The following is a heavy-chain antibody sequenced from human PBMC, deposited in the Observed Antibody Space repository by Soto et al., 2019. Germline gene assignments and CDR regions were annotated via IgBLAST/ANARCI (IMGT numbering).Heavy chain of an antibody. Sequence: QVQLVESGRGVVQPGRSLRLSCAASGFTFSSYGMHWVRQAPGKGLEWVAVIWYDGSNKYYADSVKGRFTISRDNSKDTLYLQMNSLRAQDTAVSYCARDPAYCGRDFYPPYYCDYWGQRSLVT. V-gene: IGHV3-33*01. CDR2: IWYDGSNK. J-gene: IGHJ4*02. CDR3: ARDPAYCGRDFYPPYYCDY. D-gene: IGHD2-21*02. CDR1: GFTFSSYG.